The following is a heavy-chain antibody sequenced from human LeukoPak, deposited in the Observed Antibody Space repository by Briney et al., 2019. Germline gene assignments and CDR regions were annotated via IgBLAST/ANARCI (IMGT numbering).Heavy chain of an antibody. CDR1: GYTSTGYY. CDR3: ARDGYDYPAHEFYYYYMDV. CDR2: INPNSGGT. D-gene: IGHD5-12*01. Sequence: ASVKVSCKASGYTSTGYYMHWVRQAPGQGLEWMGWINPNSGGTNYAQKFQGRVTMTRDTSISTAYMELSRLRSDDAAVYYCARDGYDYPAHEFYYYYMDVWGKGTTVTVSS. J-gene: IGHJ6*03. V-gene: IGHV1-2*02.